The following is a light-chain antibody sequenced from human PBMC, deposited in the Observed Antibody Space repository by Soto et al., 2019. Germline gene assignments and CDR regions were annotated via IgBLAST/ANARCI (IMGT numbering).Light chain of an antibody. CDR1: SGSVSTSNY. J-gene: IGLJ3*02. V-gene: IGLV8-61*01. CDR3: MLYMGNGIGV. CDR2: STK. Sequence: QTVVTQEPSFSVSPGGTVTLTCGLRSGSVSTSNYPSWYQQTPGQAPRTLIYSTKTRSSGAPDRFSGSILGNKAALTIAGAQADDESDYHCMLYMGNGIGVFGGGTKVTVL.